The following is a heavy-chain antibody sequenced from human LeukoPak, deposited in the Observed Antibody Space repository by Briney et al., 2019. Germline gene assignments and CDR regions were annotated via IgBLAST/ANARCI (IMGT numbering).Heavy chain of an antibody. V-gene: IGHV4-34*01. J-gene: IGHJ5*02. CDR3: ARGRGIYDYVWGTPYNWFDP. CDR2: INHSGST. CDR1: GGSFSGYY. D-gene: IGHD3-16*01. Sequence: SETLSLTCAVYGGSFSGYYWSWIRQPPGKGLEWIGEINHSGSTNYNPSLKSRVTISVDTSKNQFSLKLSSVTAADTAVYYCARGRGIYDYVWGTPYNWFDPRGQGTLVTVSS.